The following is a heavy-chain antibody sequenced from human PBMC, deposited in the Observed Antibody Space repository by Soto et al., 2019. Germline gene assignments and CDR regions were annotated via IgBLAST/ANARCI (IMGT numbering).Heavy chain of an antibody. CDR1: GYSMTSGGYY. Sequence: QLQLQESGPELVKPSQTLSLICTVSGYSMTSGGYYWSWIRHLPGKALEWIGYIYYSGGTQFNPSLKSPVSMSVDTSKNQSSLRLCPVTAADTAVYYCATLLGSHQHYCFCIYVWGQGTTVTVS. CDR3: ATLLGSHQHYCFCIYV. CDR2: IYYSGGT. V-gene: IGHV4-31*01. J-gene: IGHJ6*02. D-gene: IGHD2-15*01.